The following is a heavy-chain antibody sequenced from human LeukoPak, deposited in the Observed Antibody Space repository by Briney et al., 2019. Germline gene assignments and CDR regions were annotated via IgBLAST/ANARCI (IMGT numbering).Heavy chain of an antibody. Sequence: PGGSLRLSCAASGFTFSTYNMNWVRQAPGKGLEWVSYISSSSTTIYYADSVKGRFTISRDNAKNSLYLQMNSLRTEDTALYYCAKGGRGNSYGLFYWGQGTLVTVSS. CDR1: GFTFSTYN. CDR3: AKGGRGNSYGLFY. J-gene: IGHJ4*02. D-gene: IGHD5-18*01. V-gene: IGHV3-48*04. CDR2: ISSSSTTI.